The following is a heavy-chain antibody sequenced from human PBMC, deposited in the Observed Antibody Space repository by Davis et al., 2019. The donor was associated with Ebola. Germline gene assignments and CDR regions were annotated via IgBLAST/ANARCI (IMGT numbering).Heavy chain of an antibody. CDR2: IKQDGSEK. CDR3: ARKSTFFDY. CDR1: GFTFSNYW. Sequence: GESLKISCAASGFTFSNYWMSWVRQAPGKGLEWVANIKQDGSEKYYVDSVKGRFTISRDNAKNSLYLQMNSLRAKDTAVYYCARKSTFFDYWGQGTRVTVSS. J-gene: IGHJ4*02. V-gene: IGHV3-7*03. D-gene: IGHD3-16*01.